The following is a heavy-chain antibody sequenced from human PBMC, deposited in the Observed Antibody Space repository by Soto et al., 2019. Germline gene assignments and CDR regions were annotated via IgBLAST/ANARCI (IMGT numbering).Heavy chain of an antibody. CDR3: IQSRCGGDCLQSYASHYYYGMDV. CDR2: IYWDDDK. J-gene: IGHJ6*02. D-gene: IGHD2-21*02. CDR1: GFSLSTSGVG. V-gene: IGHV2-5*02. Sequence: QITLKESGPTLVKPTQTLTLTCTFSGFSLSTSGVGVGWIRQPPGKALEWLALIYWDDDKRYSPSLRSRLTINKDTSKNQVVLTMTNMEPVDTATYYCIQSRCGGDCLQSYASHYYYGMDVWGQVTTVTVS.